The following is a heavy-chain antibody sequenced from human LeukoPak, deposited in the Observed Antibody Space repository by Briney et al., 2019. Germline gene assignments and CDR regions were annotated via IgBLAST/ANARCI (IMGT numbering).Heavy chain of an antibody. J-gene: IGHJ4*02. CDR2: ISGSGGTT. CDR1: GFTFSTYA. V-gene: IGHV3-23*01. CDR3: AKNDPIVGATYFDY. Sequence: GGSLRLSCAASGFTFSTYAITWVRQAPGKGLECVSTISGSGGTTYYADSVKGRFTISRDNSRNTLYLQLNSLRAEDTAVYYCAKNDPIVGATYFDYWGQGTLVTVSS. D-gene: IGHD1-26*01.